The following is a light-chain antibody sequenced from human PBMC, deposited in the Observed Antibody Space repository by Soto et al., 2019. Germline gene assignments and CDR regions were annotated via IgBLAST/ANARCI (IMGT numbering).Light chain of an antibody. CDR1: QDISNY. V-gene: IGKV1-33*01. J-gene: IGKJ2*01. CDR3: QQYDNLPYT. Sequence: DIQMTKSPSSLSASVGDRVTITGQARQDISNYLNWYQQKPGKAPKLLIYDASNLETGVPSRFSGSRFGTDFTFTISSLQPKDIATYYFQQYDNLPYTFGQGTKLEIK. CDR2: DAS.